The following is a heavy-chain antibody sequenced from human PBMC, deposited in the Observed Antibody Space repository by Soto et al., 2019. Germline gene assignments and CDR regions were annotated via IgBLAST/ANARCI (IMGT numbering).Heavy chain of an antibody. V-gene: IGHV4-30-4*01. CDR3: ARVRAYCGGDCRTDYYYYYGMDV. CDR1: CGSISSGDYY. CDR2: IYYSGST. D-gene: IGHD2-21*02. Sequence: SETLSLTCTFSCGSISSGDYYWSWIRQPPGKGLEWIGYIYYSGSTYYNPSLKSRVTISVDTSKNQFSLKLSSVTAADTAVYYCARVRAYCGGDCRTDYYYYYGMDVWGQGTTVTVSS. J-gene: IGHJ6*02.